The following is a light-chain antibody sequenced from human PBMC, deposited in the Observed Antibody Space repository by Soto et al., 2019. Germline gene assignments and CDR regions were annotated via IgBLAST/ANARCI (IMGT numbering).Light chain of an antibody. CDR1: QTVTTD. J-gene: IGKJ3*01. Sequence: EIVMTQSPVTLSVSPGERATLSCRASQTVTTDLAWYQQKPGQAPRLVIHGASTRATDFPARFSGSGSGTEFTLTISSLQSEDFVVYYCLRYNDWRPFTFGPGTKVDIK. V-gene: IGKV3-15*01. CDR3: LRYNDWRPFT. CDR2: GAS.